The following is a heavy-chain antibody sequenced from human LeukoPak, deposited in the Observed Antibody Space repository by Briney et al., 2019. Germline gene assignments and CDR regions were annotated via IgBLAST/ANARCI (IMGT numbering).Heavy chain of an antibody. J-gene: IGHJ4*02. D-gene: IGHD6-13*01. V-gene: IGHV3-21*01. CDR3: ARIGAGSSRDY. Sequence: PGGSLRLSCAASGFTSSNFAMTWVRQAPGNGLEWVSSIVGSSSTYYADSLKGRFTISRDNAKNSLYLQMNSLRAEDTAVYYCARIGAGSSRDYWGQGTLVTVSS. CDR1: GFTSSNFA. CDR2: IVGSSST.